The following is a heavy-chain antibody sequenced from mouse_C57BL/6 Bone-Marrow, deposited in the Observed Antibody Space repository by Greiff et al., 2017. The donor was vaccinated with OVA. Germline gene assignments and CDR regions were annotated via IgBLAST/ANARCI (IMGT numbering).Heavy chain of an antibody. Sequence: QVQLQQSGAELARPGASVKLSCKASGYTFTSYGISWVKQRTGQGLEWIGEIYPRSGNTYYNEKFKGKATLTADKSSSTAYMELRSLTSEDSAVYFCARVYYGSSPGGYFDVWGTGTTVTVSS. CDR2: IYPRSGNT. V-gene: IGHV1-81*01. CDR1: GYTFTSYG. D-gene: IGHD2-1*01. CDR3: ARVYYGSSPGGYFDV. J-gene: IGHJ1*03.